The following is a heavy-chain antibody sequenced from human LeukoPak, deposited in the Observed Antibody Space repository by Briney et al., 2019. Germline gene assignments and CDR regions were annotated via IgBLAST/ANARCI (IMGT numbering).Heavy chain of an antibody. CDR3: AKDRSRTGDYSNYEIDY. Sequence: GGSLTLSCAASGFTFSSYGMHWVRQAPGKGLEWVAVIWYGGSNKYYADSVKGRFTISRDNSKNTLYLQMNSLRAEDTAVYYCAKDRSRTGDYSNYEIDYWGQGTLVTVSS. D-gene: IGHD4-11*01. CDR2: IWYGGSNK. CDR1: GFTFSSYG. J-gene: IGHJ4*02. V-gene: IGHV3-30*02.